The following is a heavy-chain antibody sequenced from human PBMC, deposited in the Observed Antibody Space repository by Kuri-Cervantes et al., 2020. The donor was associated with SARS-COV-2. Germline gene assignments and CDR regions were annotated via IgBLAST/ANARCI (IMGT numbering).Heavy chain of an antibody. J-gene: IGHJ4*02. CDR3: ATSFYFDRDGYYHFDF. CDR1: GYAFTSYG. Sequence: ASVKVSCKASGYAFTSYGISWVRQAPAQGLEWMGWIHPYNGDTYYSQNFQGRVTMTRDTSISTAYMELSRLRSDDTAVYYCATSFYFDRDGYYHFDFWGQGALVTVSS. V-gene: IGHV1-2*02. CDR2: IHPYNGDT. D-gene: IGHD3-22*01.